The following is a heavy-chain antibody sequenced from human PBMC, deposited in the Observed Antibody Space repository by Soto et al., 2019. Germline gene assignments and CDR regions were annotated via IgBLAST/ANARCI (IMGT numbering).Heavy chain of an antibody. J-gene: IGHJ4*02. D-gene: IGHD6-19*01. CDR3: ASRPPAGSGWPTFDY. V-gene: IGHV4-39*01. Sequence: PSETLSLTCTVSGGSIKSTSYYWDWIRQPPGKGLEWIGSVYYSGTTYYNPSLESRVTISVDTSKNQFSLELTSVTAADTAVYYCASRPPAGSGWPTFDYWGQATLVTVSS. CDR1: GGSIKSTSYY. CDR2: VYYSGTT.